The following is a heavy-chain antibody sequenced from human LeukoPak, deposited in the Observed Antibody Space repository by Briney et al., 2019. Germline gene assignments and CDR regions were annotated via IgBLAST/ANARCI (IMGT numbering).Heavy chain of an antibody. CDR1: GFTFGDYA. V-gene: IGHV3-23*01. Sequence: GGSLRLSCTASGFTFGDYAMSWFRQAPGKGLEWVSAISGSGGNTYYADSVKGRFTISRDNSKNTLYLQMNSLRAEDTAVYYCATPEWLRSYYYYYMDVWGKGTTVTVS. CDR2: ISGSGGNT. D-gene: IGHD5-12*01. J-gene: IGHJ6*03. CDR3: ATPEWLRSYYYYYMDV.